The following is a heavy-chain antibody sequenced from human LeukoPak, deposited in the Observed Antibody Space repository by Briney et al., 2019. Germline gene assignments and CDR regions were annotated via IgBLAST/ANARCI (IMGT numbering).Heavy chain of an antibody. CDR2: ISGSGGST. Sequence: GGSLRLSCAASGFTFSSYAMSWVRQAPGKGLEWVSAISGSGGSTYYADSVKGRFTISRDNSKNTLYLQMNSLRAEDTAVYYCAADSGGWYRFDYWGQGTLVTVSS. CDR1: GFTFSSYA. V-gene: IGHV3-23*01. J-gene: IGHJ4*02. D-gene: IGHD6-19*01. CDR3: AADSGGWYRFDY.